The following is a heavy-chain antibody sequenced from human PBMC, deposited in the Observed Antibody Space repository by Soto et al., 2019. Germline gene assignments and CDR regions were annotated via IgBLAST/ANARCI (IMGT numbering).Heavy chain of an antibody. V-gene: IGHV3-30*18. CDR3: AKVNIPLHQYYYGMDV. Sequence: VQLVESGGGVVQPGRSLRLSCAASGFTFSSYGMHWVRQAPGKGLEWVAVISYDGSNKYYADSVKGRFTISRDNSKNTLYLQMNSLRAEDTAVYYCAKVNIPLHQYYYGMDVWGQGTTVTVSS. D-gene: IGHD1-26*01. CDR2: ISYDGSNK. J-gene: IGHJ6*02. CDR1: GFTFSSYG.